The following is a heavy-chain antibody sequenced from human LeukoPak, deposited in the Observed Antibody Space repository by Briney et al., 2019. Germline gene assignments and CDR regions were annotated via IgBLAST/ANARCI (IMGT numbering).Heavy chain of an antibody. D-gene: IGHD1-7*01. CDR2: INSDGSST. CDR3: VNYNWHSLYDS. CDR1: GFTFSSYW. V-gene: IGHV3-74*01. J-gene: IGHJ5*01. Sequence: GGSLRLSCAASGFTFSSYWMHWVRQAPGKGLVWVSRINSDGSSTSYADSVNSRFTISRDNAKNTVFLQMNSLRAEDTAVYYCVNYNWHSLYDSWGQGTLVTVSS.